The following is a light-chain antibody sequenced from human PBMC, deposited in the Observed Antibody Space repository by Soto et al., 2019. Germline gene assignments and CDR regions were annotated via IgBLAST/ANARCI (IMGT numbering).Light chain of an antibody. Sequence: SYELTQPPSVSVAPGKTARITCGGNNIGSKSVHWYQQKPGQAPVLVIYYDNDLPSGIPERFSGSNSGNTATLTISRVEARDEADSYCQVWDSSSDHVVFGGGTKLTVL. CDR1: NIGSKS. J-gene: IGLJ2*01. CDR3: QVWDSSSDHVV. CDR2: YDN. V-gene: IGLV3-21*04.